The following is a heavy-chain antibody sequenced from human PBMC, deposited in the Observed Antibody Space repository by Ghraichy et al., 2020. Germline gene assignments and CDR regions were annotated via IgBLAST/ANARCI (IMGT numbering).Heavy chain of an antibody. CDR2: INHSGST. Sequence: SETLSLTCAVYGGSFSGYYWSWIRQPPGKGLEWIGEINHSGSTNYNPSLKSRVTISVDTSKNQFSLKLSSVTAADTAVYYCARVRRVTGTTLVYYYGMDVWGQGTTVTVSS. J-gene: IGHJ6*02. D-gene: IGHD1-7*01. V-gene: IGHV4-34*01. CDR1: GGSFSGYY. CDR3: ARVRRVTGTTLVYYYGMDV.